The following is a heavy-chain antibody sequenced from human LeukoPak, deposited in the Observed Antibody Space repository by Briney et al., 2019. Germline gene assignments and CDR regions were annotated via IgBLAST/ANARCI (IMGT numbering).Heavy chain of an antibody. D-gene: IGHD4-17*01. Sequence: GGSLRLSCAASGFTFSSYAMSWVRQAHGEGLEWVSAINSAGSTYYGDSVRGRFTISRDNSKNVLHLQMNSLRAEDTALYYCAKDQNTVATAPFDYWGLGTLVTVSS. CDR3: AKDQNTVATAPFDY. J-gene: IGHJ4*02. CDR2: INSAGST. CDR1: GFTFSSYA. V-gene: IGHV3-23*01.